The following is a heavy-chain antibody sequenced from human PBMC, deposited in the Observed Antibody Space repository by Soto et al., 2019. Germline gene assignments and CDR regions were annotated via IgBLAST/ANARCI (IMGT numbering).Heavy chain of an antibody. J-gene: IGHJ6*02. Sequence: GFISSNAIMSWGRHPAGGVEWMGGIIPIFGTANYAQKFQGRVTITADKSTSTAYMELSSLRSEDTAVYYCARGWLQLDYYFYGMDVWGQGTTVTVSS. V-gene: IGHV1-69*06. CDR3: ARGWLQLDYYFYGMDV. CDR2: IIPIFGTA. CDR1: GFISSNA. D-gene: IGHD6-6*01.